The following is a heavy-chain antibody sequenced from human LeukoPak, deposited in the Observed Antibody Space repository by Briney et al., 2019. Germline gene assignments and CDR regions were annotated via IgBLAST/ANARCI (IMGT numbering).Heavy chain of an antibody. V-gene: IGHV3-48*04. D-gene: IGHD5-12*01. Sequence: GGSLRLSCAASGFTVSSNYMSWVRQAPGKGLEWVSYISSSSSTIYHADSVKGRFTISRDNAKNSVFLQMNSLRVEDTAVYYCARDHRYAFDNWGQGTLVTVSS. CDR1: GFTVSSNY. CDR2: ISSSSSTI. J-gene: IGHJ4*02. CDR3: ARDHRYAFDN.